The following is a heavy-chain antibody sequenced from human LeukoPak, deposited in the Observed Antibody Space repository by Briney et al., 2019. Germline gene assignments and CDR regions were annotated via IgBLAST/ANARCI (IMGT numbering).Heavy chain of an antibody. CDR1: GFTFTTYA. CDR2: ISYDGSNT. J-gene: IGHJ4*02. CDR3: ARAPTSPPDY. V-gene: IGHV3-30-3*01. Sequence: GGSLRLSCAASGFTFTTYAMHWVRQAPGKGLEWVALISYDGSNTYYADSVKGRFTISRDNSKNTLYLHMNSLRPEDTAVYYCARAPTSPPDYWGQGTLVTVSS.